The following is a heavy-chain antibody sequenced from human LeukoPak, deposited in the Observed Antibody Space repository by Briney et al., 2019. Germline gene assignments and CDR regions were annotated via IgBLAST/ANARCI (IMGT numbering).Heavy chain of an antibody. D-gene: IGHD5-12*01. CDR3: ARMTYDPHGVDV. V-gene: IGHV4-59*01. J-gene: IGHJ6*04. CDR2: FYYSGST. Sequence: SETLSLTCTVSGGSISSDYWSWIRQPPGKGLEWIGYFYYSGSTNYNPSLKSQVTISVDKSKNQFSLRLSSLTAAGTAVYYCARMTYDPHGVDVWGKGTTVTVSS. CDR1: GGSISSDY.